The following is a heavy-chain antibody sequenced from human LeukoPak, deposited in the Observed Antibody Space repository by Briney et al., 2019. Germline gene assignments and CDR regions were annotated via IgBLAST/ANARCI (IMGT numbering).Heavy chain of an antibody. CDR1: GFTFSTYG. CDR3: ARGAYYYDSSGYYD. V-gene: IGHV3-48*01. D-gene: IGHD3-22*01. CDR2: ISGTTITI. Sequence: PGGSLRLSCAASGFTFSTYGMNWVRQAPGKGLEWLSSISGTTITIYYADSVKGRFTISRDNAKNSLYLQMNSLRAEDTAVDYCARGAYYYDSSGYYDWGQGTLVTVSS. J-gene: IGHJ4*02.